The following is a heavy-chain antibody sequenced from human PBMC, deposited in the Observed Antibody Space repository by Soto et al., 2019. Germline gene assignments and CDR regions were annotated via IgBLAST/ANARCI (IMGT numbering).Heavy chain of an antibody. CDR3: ARDIGGYGKFDY. CDR2: IYYSGST. D-gene: IGHD1-26*01. Sequence: PSGTLSLTCTVSGGSISSGADYWSWIRQHPEKGLEWIGYIYYSGSTYYNPSLRSRLTISVDTSKNQFSLKLSSVTAADTAVYYCARDIGGYGKFDYWGQGTLVTVSS. CDR1: GGSISSGADY. J-gene: IGHJ4*02. V-gene: IGHV4-31*03.